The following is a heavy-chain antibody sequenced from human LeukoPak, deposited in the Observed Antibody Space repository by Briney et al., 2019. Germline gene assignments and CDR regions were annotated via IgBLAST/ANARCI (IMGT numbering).Heavy chain of an antibody. Sequence: SETLSLTCTVSGGSISSYYWSWIQQPPGKGLEWIGYIYYSGSTNYNPSLKSRVTISVDTSKNQFSLKLSSVTAADTAVYYCARDSTMVRGVPFDYWGQGTLVTVSS. CDR1: GGSISSYY. CDR2: IYYSGST. CDR3: ARDSTMVRGVPFDY. D-gene: IGHD3-10*01. J-gene: IGHJ4*02. V-gene: IGHV4-59*01.